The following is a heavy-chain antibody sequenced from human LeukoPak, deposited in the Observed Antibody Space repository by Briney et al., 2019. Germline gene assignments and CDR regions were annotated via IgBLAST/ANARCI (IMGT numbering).Heavy chain of an antibody. CDR1: GYTFTSYG. CDR3: ARHPGYYDSSGYYPSFDY. CDR2: ISAYNGNT. V-gene: IGHV1-18*01. D-gene: IGHD3-22*01. J-gene: IGHJ4*02. Sequence: ASVKVSCKASGYTFTSYGISWVRQAPGQGLEWMGWISAYNGNTNYAQKLQGRVTMTTDTSTSTAYMELSSLRSEDTAVYYCARHPGYYDSSGYYPSFDYWGQGTLVTVSS.